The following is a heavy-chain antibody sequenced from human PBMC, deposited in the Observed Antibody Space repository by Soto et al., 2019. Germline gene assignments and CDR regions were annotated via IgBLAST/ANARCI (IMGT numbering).Heavy chain of an antibody. V-gene: IGHV4-30-4*01. D-gene: IGHD3-10*01. Sequence: SETLSLTCPVSGGYISSGDYYWSWIRQPPGKGLEWIGYIYYSGSTYYNPSLKSRVTISVDTSKNQFSLKLSSVTAADTAVYYCARISSSGLWFGESLAFDIWGQGTMVTVSS. CDR2: IYYSGST. J-gene: IGHJ3*02. CDR1: GGYISSGDYY. CDR3: ARISSSGLWFGESLAFDI.